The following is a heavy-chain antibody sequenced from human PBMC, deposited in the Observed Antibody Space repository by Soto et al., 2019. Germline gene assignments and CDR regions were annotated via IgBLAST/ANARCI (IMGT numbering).Heavy chain of an antibody. Sequence: QVQLVESGGGVVQPGRSLRLSCAASGFTFSSYGMHWVRQAPGKGLEWVAVISYDGSNKYYADSVKGRFTISRDNSKNTLYLQMNSLRAEDTAVYYCAKVPSSGWYVGWFDPWGQGTLVTVSS. CDR1: GFTFSSYG. CDR2: ISYDGSNK. D-gene: IGHD6-19*01. V-gene: IGHV3-30*18. CDR3: AKVPSSGWYVGWFDP. J-gene: IGHJ5*02.